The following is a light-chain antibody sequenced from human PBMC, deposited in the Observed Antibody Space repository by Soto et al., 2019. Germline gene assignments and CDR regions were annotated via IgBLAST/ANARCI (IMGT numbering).Light chain of an antibody. Sequence: QSALTQPASVSGSPGQSITISCTGTSSDVVGYNYVSWYQQHPGKAPKLMIYDVSNRPSGVSNRFSGSKSGNTASLTISGLQAEDEADYYCSSYTSSSTHNYVFGTGTKVTVL. CDR2: DVS. CDR3: SSYTSSSTHNYV. J-gene: IGLJ1*01. V-gene: IGLV2-14*01. CDR1: SSDVVGYNY.